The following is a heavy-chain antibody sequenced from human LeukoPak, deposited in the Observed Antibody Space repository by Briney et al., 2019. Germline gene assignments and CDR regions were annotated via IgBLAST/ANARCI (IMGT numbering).Heavy chain of an antibody. V-gene: IGHV4-4*02. CDR1: GDSISSSNW. J-gene: IGHJ5*02. CDR3: AREGGSTVTTVNWFDP. CDR2: IYHSGST. Sequence: SETLSLTCAVSGDSISSSNWWSWVRQPPGKGLEWIGEIYHSGSTNYNPSLKSRVTILVDTSTNQFSLKLSSVTAADTAVYFCAREGGSTVTTVNWFDPWGQGFLVTVSS. D-gene: IGHD4-11*01.